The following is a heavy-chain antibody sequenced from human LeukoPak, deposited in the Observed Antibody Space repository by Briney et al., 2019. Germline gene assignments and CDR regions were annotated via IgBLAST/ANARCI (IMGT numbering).Heavy chain of an antibody. Sequence: SETLSLTCAVYGGSFSGYYWSWIRQPPGKGLEWIASIHYSGSTYYNPSLKSRVTISVDTSKNQFSLKLSSVTAADTAVYYCARPVDYYDSSGYHGYFQYWGQGTLVTVSS. D-gene: IGHD3-22*01. V-gene: IGHV4-34*01. CDR3: ARPVDYYDSSGYHGYFQY. J-gene: IGHJ1*01. CDR1: GGSFSGYY. CDR2: IHYSGST.